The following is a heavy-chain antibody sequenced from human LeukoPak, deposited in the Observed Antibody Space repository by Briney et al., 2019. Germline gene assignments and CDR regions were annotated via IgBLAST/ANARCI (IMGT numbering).Heavy chain of an antibody. J-gene: IGHJ4*02. D-gene: IGHD2-2*01. Sequence: PSETLSLTCTVSGGSFSSGNYYWSWIRQPPGKGLEWIGYIYYSGSTNYNPSLKSRVTISVDTSKNQFSLKLSSVTAADTAVYYCARVRCSSTTCPPDYWGQGTLVTVSS. CDR2: IYYSGST. V-gene: IGHV4-61*01. CDR3: ARVRCSSTTCPPDY. CDR1: GGSFSSGNYY.